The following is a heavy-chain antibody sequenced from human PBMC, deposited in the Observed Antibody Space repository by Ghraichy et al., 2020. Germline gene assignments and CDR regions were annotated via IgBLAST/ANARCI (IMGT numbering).Heavy chain of an antibody. CDR3: ARGGYAYGMDV. V-gene: IGHV4-61*02. D-gene: IGHD2-15*01. Sequence: SETLSLTCTVSGGSISSGSYYWSWIRQPAGKGLEWIGRIYTSGSTNYNPSLKSRVTISVDTSKNQFSLKLSSVTAADTAVYYCARGGYAYGMDVWGQGTTVTVSS. J-gene: IGHJ6*02. CDR1: GGSISSGSYY. CDR2: IYTSGST.